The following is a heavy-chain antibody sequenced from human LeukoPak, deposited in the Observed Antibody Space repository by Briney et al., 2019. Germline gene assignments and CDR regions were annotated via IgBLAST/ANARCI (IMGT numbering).Heavy chain of an antibody. J-gene: IGHJ3*02. Sequence: GGSLRLSCAASGFTFSSYWMHWVRQAPGKGLVWVSRINSDGSSTSYADSVKGRFTISRDNAKNTLYLQMNSLRAEDTAVYYCARIRGSGYSFGAFDIWGQGTMVTVSS. V-gene: IGHV3-74*01. D-gene: IGHD3-22*01. CDR3: ARIRGSGYSFGAFDI. CDR1: GFTFSSYW. CDR2: INSDGSST.